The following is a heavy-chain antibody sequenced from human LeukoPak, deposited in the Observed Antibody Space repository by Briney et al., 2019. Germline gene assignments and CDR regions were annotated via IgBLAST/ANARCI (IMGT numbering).Heavy chain of an antibody. CDR2: FDPEDGET. D-gene: IGHD1-26*01. CDR3: ATGKAIIGSDAFDI. CDR1: GYTLTELS. V-gene: IGHV1-24*01. J-gene: IGHJ3*02. Sequence: ASVKVSCKVSGYTLTELSMHWVRQAPGKGLEWMGGFDPEDGETIYAQKFQGRVTMTEGTSTDTAYMELSSLRSEDTAVYYCATGKAIIGSDAFDIWGQGTMVTVSS.